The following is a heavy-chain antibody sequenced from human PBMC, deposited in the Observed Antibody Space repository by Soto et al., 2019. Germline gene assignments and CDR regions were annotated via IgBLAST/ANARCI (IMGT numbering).Heavy chain of an antibody. V-gene: IGHV3-9*01. CDR3: VKDRGDGYNRQYWYFDL. CDR2: ISWNSGSI. Sequence: EVQLVESGGGLVQPGRSLRLSCAASGFTFDDYAMHWVRQAPGKGLEWVSGISWNSGSIGYADSVKGRFTISRDNAKNSLYLQMNSLRAEDTALYYCVKDRGDGYNRQYWYFDLWGRGTLVTVSS. D-gene: IGHD5-12*01. CDR1: GFTFDDYA. J-gene: IGHJ2*01.